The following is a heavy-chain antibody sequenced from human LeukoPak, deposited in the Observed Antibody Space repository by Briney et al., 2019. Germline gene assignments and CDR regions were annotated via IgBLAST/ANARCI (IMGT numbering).Heavy chain of an antibody. CDR3: ARDSIAVAGIRIFDY. V-gene: IGHV4-4*07. D-gene: IGHD6-19*01. CDR1: GGSISSYY. Sequence: SETLSLTCTVSGGSISSYYRSWIRQPAGKGLEWIGRIYTSGSTNYNPSLKSRVTMSVDTSKNQFSLKLSSVTAADTAVYYCARDSIAVAGIRIFDYWGQGTLVTVSS. CDR2: IYTSGST. J-gene: IGHJ4*02.